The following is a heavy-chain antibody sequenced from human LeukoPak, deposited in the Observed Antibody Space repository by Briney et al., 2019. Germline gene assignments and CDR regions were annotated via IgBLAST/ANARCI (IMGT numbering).Heavy chain of an antibody. D-gene: IGHD3-3*01. J-gene: IGHJ4*02. CDR3: ATTIFGVVKPADY. Sequence: GSLRLSCAASGFNFSSYAMSWVRPAPGKGLELVSAISGSGGSTYYADSVKGRFTISRDNSKNTLYLQMNSLRAEDTAVYYCATTIFGVVKPADYWGQGTLVTVSS. CDR2: ISGSGGST. CDR1: GFNFSSYA. V-gene: IGHV3-23*01.